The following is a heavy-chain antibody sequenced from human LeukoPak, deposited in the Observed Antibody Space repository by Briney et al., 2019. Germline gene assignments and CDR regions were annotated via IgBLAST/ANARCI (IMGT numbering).Heavy chain of an antibody. CDR2: IYYSGST. Sequence: SETLSLTCTVSGGSISSSSYYWGWIRQPPGKGLEWIGSIYYSGSTYYNPSLKSRVTISVDTSKNQFSLKLSSVTAADTAVYYCASINYYDCSGYQNPPSIDYWGQGTLVTVSS. J-gene: IGHJ4*02. CDR3: ASINYYDCSGYQNPPSIDY. V-gene: IGHV4-39*07. D-gene: IGHD3-22*01. CDR1: GGSISSSSYY.